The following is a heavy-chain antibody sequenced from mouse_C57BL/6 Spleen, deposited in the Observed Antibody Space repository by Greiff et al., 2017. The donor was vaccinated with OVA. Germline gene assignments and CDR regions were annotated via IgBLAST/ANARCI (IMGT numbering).Heavy chain of an antibody. CDR3: VRDSYDVSAWFAY. V-gene: IGHV10-1*01. D-gene: IGHD2-12*01. CDR1: GFSFNTYA. CDR2: IRSKSNNYAT. Sequence: EVQRVESGGGLVQPKGSLKLSCAASGFSFNTYAMNWVRQAPGKGLEWVARIRSKSNNYATYYADSVKDRFTISRDDSESMLYLQMNNLKTADTAMYYCVRDSYDVSAWFAYWGQGTLVTVSA. J-gene: IGHJ3*01.